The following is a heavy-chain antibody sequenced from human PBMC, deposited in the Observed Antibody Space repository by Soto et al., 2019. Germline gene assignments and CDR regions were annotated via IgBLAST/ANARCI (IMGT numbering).Heavy chain of an antibody. V-gene: IGHV3-49*03. CDR1: GFTFGDYA. J-gene: IGHJ4*02. Sequence: GGSLRLSCPASGFTFGDYAMSWFRQAQGKGLEWVGFIRSNAYGGTTEYAAAVKGRFTISRNYSKSIAYLQMSSLKTEDTAVYCCTRHRNSSGCDCFDYWGQGTLVTVSS. CDR2: IRSNAYGGTT. CDR3: TRHRNSSGCDCFDY. D-gene: IGHD5-12*01.